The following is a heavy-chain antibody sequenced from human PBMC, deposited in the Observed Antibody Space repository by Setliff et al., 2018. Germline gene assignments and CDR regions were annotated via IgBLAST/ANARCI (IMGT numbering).Heavy chain of an antibody. CDR3: ARRDQAGFFDY. CDR2: IMAIFGPA. D-gene: IGHD2-2*01. J-gene: IGHJ4*02. Sequence: SVKVSCKASGYTFINYEINWVRQATGQGLEWMGGIMAIFGPANYAQMFQGRVTITTDESTSTSYMELSSLRSEDTALYYCARRDQAGFFDYWGQGTLVTVSS. CDR1: GYTFINYE. V-gene: IGHV1-69*05.